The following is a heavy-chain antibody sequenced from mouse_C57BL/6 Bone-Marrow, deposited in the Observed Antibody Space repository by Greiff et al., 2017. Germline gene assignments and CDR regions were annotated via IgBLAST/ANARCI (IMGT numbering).Heavy chain of an antibody. D-gene: IGHD3-2*02. CDR2: IDPSDSET. CDR1: GYTFTSYW. Sequence: VQLQQPGAELVRPGSSVKLSCKASGYTFTSYWMHWVKQRPIQGLEWIGNIDPSDSETHYNQKFKDKATLTVDKSSSTAYMQLNSLTSEDSAVXYCARGTAQATIAYWGKGTLVTVSA. J-gene: IGHJ3*01. CDR3: ARGTAQATIAY. V-gene: IGHV1-52*01.